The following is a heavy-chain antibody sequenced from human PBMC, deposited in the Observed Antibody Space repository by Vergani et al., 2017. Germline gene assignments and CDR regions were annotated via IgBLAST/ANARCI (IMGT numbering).Heavy chain of an antibody. CDR2: INHSGST. V-gene: IGHV4-34*01. CDR1: GGSFSGYY. D-gene: IGHD3-10*01. CDR3: ARPQRPSHSGSYSP. J-gene: IGHJ5*02. Sequence: QVQLQQWGAGLLKPSETLCLTCAVYGGSFSGYYWSWIRQPPGKGLEWIGEINHSGSTNYNPSLKSRVTISIDTSKNQFSLKLSSVTAADTAVYYCARPQRPSHSGSYSPWGQGTLVTVSS.